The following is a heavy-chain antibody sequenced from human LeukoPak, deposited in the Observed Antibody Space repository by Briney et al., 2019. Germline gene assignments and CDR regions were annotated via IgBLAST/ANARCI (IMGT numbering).Heavy chain of an antibody. CDR3: ARDRGSRGFDL. V-gene: IGHV4-30-2*01. CDR1: GGSISSGDYY. Sequence: PSQTLSLTCTVSGGSISSGDYYWSWIRQPPGKGLEWIGYIYHSGSTYYNPSLKSRVTISVDRSKNQFSLKLSSVTAADTAVYYCARDRGSRGFDLWGRGTLVTVSS. CDR2: IYHSGST. D-gene: IGHD1-1*01. J-gene: IGHJ2*01.